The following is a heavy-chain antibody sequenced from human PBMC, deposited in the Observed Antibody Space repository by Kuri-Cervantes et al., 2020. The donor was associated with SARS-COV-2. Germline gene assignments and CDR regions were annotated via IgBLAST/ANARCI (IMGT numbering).Heavy chain of an antibody. D-gene: IGHD3-3*01. CDR2: IYTSGST. J-gene: IGHJ6*02. V-gene: IGHV4-61*02. CDR1: GGSISSGSYY. CDR3: ARGWREVTIFGGRDYGMDV. Sequence: SETLSLTCTVSGGSISSGSYYWSWIRQPAGKGLEWIGRIYTSGSTNYNPSLKSRVTISVDTSKNQFSLKLSSVTAADTAVYYCARGWREVTIFGGRDYGMDVWGQGTTVTVSS.